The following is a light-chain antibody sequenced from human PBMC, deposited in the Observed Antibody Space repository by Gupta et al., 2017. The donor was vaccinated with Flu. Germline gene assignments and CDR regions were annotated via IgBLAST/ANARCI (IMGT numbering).Light chain of an antibody. CDR3: QQYNNWPVWT. V-gene: IGKV3-15*01. J-gene: IGKJ1*01. CDR2: GSS. Sequence: EVVMTQSSATLSVSSGERATLSCRASQSVSSNLAWYQQKPGQAPRLLIYGSSTRATGIPARFSGSGSGTEFTLTISSLQSEDFAVYYCQQYNNWPVWTFGQGTKVEIK. CDR1: QSVSSN.